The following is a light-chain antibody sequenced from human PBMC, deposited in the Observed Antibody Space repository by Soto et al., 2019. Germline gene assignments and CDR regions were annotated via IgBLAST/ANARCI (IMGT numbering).Light chain of an antibody. V-gene: IGKV3-20*01. CDR3: QHYVSSPIT. CDR2: DAS. CDR1: ESVSRN. J-gene: IGKJ5*01. Sequence: EVVMTQSPATLSVSPGERATLSCRASESVSRNLAWYQQKPGQAPRLLIYDASTRATGIPDRFSGSGSGTDFTLTISRLEPEDFAVYYCQHYVSSPITFGQGTRLEIK.